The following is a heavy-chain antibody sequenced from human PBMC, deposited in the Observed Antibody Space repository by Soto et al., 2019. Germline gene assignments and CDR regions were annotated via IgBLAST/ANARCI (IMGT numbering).Heavy chain of an antibody. J-gene: IGHJ5*02. D-gene: IGHD4-4*01. CDR1: GGSISSSSYY. Sequence: SETLSLTCTVSGGSISSSSYYWGWIRQPPGKGLEWIGSIYYSGSTYYNPSLKSRVTISVDTSKNQFSLKLSSVTAADTAVYYCARHPTYSNYVGWFDPWGQGTLVTVSS. CDR3: ARHPTYSNYVGWFDP. CDR2: IYYSGST. V-gene: IGHV4-39*01.